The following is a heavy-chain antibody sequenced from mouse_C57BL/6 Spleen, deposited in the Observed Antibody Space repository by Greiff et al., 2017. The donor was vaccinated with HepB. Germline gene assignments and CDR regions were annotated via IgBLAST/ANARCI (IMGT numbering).Heavy chain of an antibody. V-gene: IGHV1-74*01. CDR2: IHPSASDT. D-gene: IGHD2-4*01. Sequence: VQLQQPGAELVKPGASVKVSCKASGYTFTSYWMHWVKQRPGQGLEWIGRIHPSASDTNYNQKFKCKATLTVDKSSSTAYMQLSSLTSEDSAVYYCAMDDYVLFAYWGKGTLVTVSA. CDR1: GYTFTSYW. CDR3: AMDDYVLFAY. J-gene: IGHJ3*01.